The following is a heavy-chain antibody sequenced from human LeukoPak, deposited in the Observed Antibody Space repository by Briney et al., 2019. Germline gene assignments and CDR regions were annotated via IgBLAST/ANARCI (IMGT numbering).Heavy chain of an antibody. J-gene: IGHJ4*02. D-gene: IGHD3-22*01. CDR1: GFTFSSYS. Sequence: GGSLRLSCAASGFTFSSYSMNWVRQAPGKGLEWASYISSSSGTIYYADSVKGRFTISRDNAKNSLYLQMNSLRDEDTAVYYCARDRAYYDSSGYYPPYSYWGQGTLVTVSS. CDR3: ARDRAYYDSSGYYPPYSY. CDR2: ISSSSGTI. V-gene: IGHV3-48*02.